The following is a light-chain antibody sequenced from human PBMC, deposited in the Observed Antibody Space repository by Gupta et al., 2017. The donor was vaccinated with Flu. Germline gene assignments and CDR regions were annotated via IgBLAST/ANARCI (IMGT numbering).Light chain of an antibody. Sequence: EIVLTQSPGTLSLSPGERATLSCSASQSVSSSYLAWYQQKPGQAPRLLMYGASSRATGIPDKFSGSGSGTEFTLTISRLEPEDFAVYYCQQYCSSQHTFGQGTKMEIK. J-gene: IGKJ2*01. CDR3: QQYCSSQHT. V-gene: IGKV3-20*01. CDR1: QSVSSSY. CDR2: GAS.